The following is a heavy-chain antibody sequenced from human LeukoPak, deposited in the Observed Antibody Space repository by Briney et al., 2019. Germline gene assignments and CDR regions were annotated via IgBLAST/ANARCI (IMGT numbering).Heavy chain of an antibody. D-gene: IGHD2-21*01. CDR2: IYHTGST. J-gene: IGHJ4*02. V-gene: IGHV4-59*01. CDR1: GGSIGTFY. Sequence: PSETLSLTCTVSGGSIGTFYWSWIRQPPGKGLEWIGWIYHTGSTNYNPSLKRRVTLSVDTSKNQFSLTLSSVTAADTAVYYCARTSDNLSACYIWGRGTLVTVSS. CDR3: ARTSDNLSACYI.